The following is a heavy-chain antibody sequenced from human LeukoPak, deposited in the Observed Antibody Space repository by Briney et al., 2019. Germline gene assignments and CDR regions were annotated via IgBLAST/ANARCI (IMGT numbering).Heavy chain of an antibody. J-gene: IGHJ4*02. CDR1: SGSFSGYY. V-gene: IGHV4-59*01. Sequence: SETLSLTCTVSSGSFSGYYWTWIRQPPGKGLEWIGYIYYSGSTNYNPSLKSRVTISVDTSKNQFSLKLSSVTAADTAVYYCASLITGLAVYYFDYWGQGTLVTVSS. CDR3: ASLITGLAVYYFDY. D-gene: IGHD6-19*01. CDR2: IYYSGST.